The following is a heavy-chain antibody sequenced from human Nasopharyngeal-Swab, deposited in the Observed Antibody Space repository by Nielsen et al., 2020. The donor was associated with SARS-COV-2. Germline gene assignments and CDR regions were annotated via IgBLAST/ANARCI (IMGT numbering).Heavy chain of an antibody. D-gene: IGHD3-10*01. CDR3: AREKGYQVLLDYYYHGLDV. CDR1: GFTFSAYY. CDR2: ISTSGTST. J-gene: IGHJ6*02. Sequence: GGSLRLSCAPSGFTFSAYYMAWIRQAPGKGMEWFSYISTSGTSTDSADSVKGRFSISRDKANTLLYLQMHSLKGEDTAVYSCAREKGYQVLLDYYYHGLDVWGHGTAVIVSS. V-gene: IGHV3-11*01.